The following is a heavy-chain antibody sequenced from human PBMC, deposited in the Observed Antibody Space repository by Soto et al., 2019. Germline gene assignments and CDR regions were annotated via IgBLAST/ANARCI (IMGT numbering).Heavy chain of an antibody. CDR2: IYHTGST. J-gene: IGHJ4*02. D-gene: IGHD2-2*03. CDR3: SMDFDY. V-gene: IGHV4-39*01. CDR1: GGPISSSSYY. Sequence: SETLSLTCTVSGGPISSSSYYWGWFRQPPGKGLEWIGSIYHTGSTYKSPSLKSRVTISVDTSKNQFSLKLTSVTAADTAVYYCSMDFDYWGQGALVTVSS.